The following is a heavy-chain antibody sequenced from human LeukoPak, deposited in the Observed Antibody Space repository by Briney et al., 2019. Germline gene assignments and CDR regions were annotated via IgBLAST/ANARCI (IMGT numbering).Heavy chain of an antibody. J-gene: IGHJ5*02. V-gene: IGHV4-34*01. Sequence: PSETLSLTCAVYGGSFSGYYWSWIRQPPGKGLEWIGEINHSGSTNYNPSLKSRVTISVDTSKNQFSLKLSSVTAADTAVYYCARGGLDLNWFDPWGQGALVTVSS. D-gene: IGHD6-19*01. CDR3: ARGGLDLNWFDP. CDR2: INHSGST. CDR1: GGSFSGYY.